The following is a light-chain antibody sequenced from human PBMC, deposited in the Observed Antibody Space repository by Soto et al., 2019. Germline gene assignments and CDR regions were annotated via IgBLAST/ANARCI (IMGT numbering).Light chain of an antibody. V-gene: IGKV1-9*01. CDR2: DAS. CDR3: QQYNSSPWT. J-gene: IGKJ1*01. CDR1: QAISTY. Sequence: DIQLTQSPSLLSASVGDRVTITCRASQAISTYLAWYQQTSGKAPKLLIYDASSLESGVPSRFSGSGSGTEFTLTISSLQPDDFATYYCQQYNSSPWTFGQGTKVDIK.